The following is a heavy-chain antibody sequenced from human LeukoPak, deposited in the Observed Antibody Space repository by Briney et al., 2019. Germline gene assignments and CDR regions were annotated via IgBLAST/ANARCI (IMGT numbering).Heavy chain of an antibody. CDR1: GFTFTRYA. J-gene: IGHJ4*02. V-gene: IGHV3-23*01. Sequence: GGSLRLSCAASGFTFTRYAMSWVRQAPGKGLEWVSAITDSGGDSYYADSVKGRFTISRDNSKNTLYLQMSRLRADDTAVYYSAKDLLVNTIFWSGYDYWGQGTLVTVSS. D-gene: IGHD3-3*01. CDR2: ITDSGGDS. CDR3: AKDLLVNTIFWSGYDY.